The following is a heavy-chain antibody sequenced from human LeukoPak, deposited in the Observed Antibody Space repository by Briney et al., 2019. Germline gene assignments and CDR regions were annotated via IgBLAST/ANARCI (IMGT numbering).Heavy chain of an antibody. D-gene: IGHD5-12*01. CDR2: ISSSSSDI. CDR1: GFTVSSNY. J-gene: IGHJ4*02. CDR3: ARGGYPFDY. V-gene: IGHV3-21*01. Sequence: PGGSLRLSCAASGFTVSSNYMSWVRQAPGKGLEWVSSISSSSSDIYYADSVKGRFTISRDNAKNSLYLQTNSLRAEDTAVYYCARGGYPFDYWGQGTLVTVSS.